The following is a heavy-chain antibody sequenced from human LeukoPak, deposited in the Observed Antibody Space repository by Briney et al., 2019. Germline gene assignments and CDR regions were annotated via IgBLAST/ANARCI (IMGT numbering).Heavy chain of an antibody. Sequence: ASVKVSCKASGYNFITYPLIWVRQAPGQGLEWMGRISPYNDNTDLAQNLQGRVTMTTDTSTSTAYMVLTGLTSDDTAVYFCARVATIWGSHRYFDYWGQGTLVTVSS. D-gene: IGHD3-16*02. CDR2: ISPYNDNT. J-gene: IGHJ4*02. CDR1: GYNFITYP. CDR3: ARVATIWGSHRYFDY. V-gene: IGHV1-18*01.